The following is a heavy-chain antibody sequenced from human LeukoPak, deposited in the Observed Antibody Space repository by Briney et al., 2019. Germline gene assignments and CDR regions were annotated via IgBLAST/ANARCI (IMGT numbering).Heavy chain of an antibody. CDR1: GYSISTSYY. D-gene: IGHD3-10*01. Sequence: PSGTLSLTCTVSGYSISTSYYWGWIRQPPGKGLEWIGSIYHSGNTYYNPSLKSRVTISLDTSRNQFSLKLNSVTAADTAVYYCAKSNGYGLVDIWGQGTMVTVSS. J-gene: IGHJ3*02. CDR3: AKSNGYGLVDI. CDR2: IYHSGNT. V-gene: IGHV4-38-2*02.